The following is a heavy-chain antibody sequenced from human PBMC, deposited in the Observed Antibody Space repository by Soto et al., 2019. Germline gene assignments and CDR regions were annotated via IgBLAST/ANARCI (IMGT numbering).Heavy chain of an antibody. CDR3: ARVDIVVVPAAIPFYYYYGMDV. D-gene: IGHD2-2*02. CDR1: GGTFSSYA. Sequence: QVQLVQSGAEVKKPGSSVKVSCKASGGTFSSYAISWVRQAPGQGLEWMGGIIPIFGTANYAQKFQGRVTITADESTSTAYMELSSLRSEDTAVYYCARVDIVVVPAAIPFYYYYGMDVWGQGTTVTVSS. CDR2: IIPIFGTA. V-gene: IGHV1-69*01. J-gene: IGHJ6*02.